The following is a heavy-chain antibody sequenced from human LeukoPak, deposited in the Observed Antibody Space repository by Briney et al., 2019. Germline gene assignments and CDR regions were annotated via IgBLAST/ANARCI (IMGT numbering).Heavy chain of an antibody. CDR2: MNPNSGYT. V-gene: IGHV1-8*01. D-gene: IGHD3-9*01. J-gene: IGHJ3*02. CDR3: ATDYQTYYDILTGYGNDAFDI. CDR1: GYTFTNYD. Sequence: ASVKVSCKASGYTFTNYDINWVRQATGQGLEWMGWMNPNSGYTGFAQKFQGRVSMTRNTSISTAYMELSSLRSEDTAVYYCATDYQTYYDILTGYGNDAFDIWGQGTMVTVSS.